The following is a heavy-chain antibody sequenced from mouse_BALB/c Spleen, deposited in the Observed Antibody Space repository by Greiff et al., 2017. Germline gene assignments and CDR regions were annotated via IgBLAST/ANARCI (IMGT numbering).Heavy chain of an antibody. Sequence: EVKLVESGAELVRPGALVKLSCKASGFNIKDYYMHWVKQRPEQGLEWIGWIDPENGNTIYDPKFQGKASITADTSSNTAYLQLSSLTSEDTAVYYCARRWLLPFDYWGQGTTLTVSS. CDR1: GFNIKDYY. CDR3: ARRWLLPFDY. D-gene: IGHD2-3*01. CDR2: IDPENGNT. V-gene: IGHV14-1*02. J-gene: IGHJ2*01.